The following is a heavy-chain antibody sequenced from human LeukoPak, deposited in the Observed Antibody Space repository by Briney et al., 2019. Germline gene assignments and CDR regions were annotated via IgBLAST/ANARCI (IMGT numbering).Heavy chain of an antibody. CDR1: GGSFSGYY. J-gene: IGHJ4*02. Sequence: SETLSLTCAVYGGSFSGYYWSWIRQPPGKGLEWIGQINHSGSTNYNPSLKSRVTISVDTSKNQFSLKLSSVTAADTAVYYCVCLGGRIAARPRSFDYWGQGTLVTVSS. CDR3: VCLGGRIAARPRSFDY. V-gene: IGHV4-34*01. D-gene: IGHD6-6*01. CDR2: INHSGST.